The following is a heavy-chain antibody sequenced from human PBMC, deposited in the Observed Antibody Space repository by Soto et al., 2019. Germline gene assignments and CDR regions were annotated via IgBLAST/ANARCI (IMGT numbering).Heavy chain of an antibody. CDR2: ISANNGNT. CDR3: ARDGSHGYSSSWYVDY. CDR1: GYTFTNFG. Sequence: ASVKVSCKASGYTFTNFGISWVRQAPGQGLEWMGIISANNGNTNYAQKFQGRVTMTRDTSTSTVYMELSSLRSEDTALYYCARDGSHGYSSSWYVDYWGQGTLVTVS. D-gene: IGHD6-13*01. V-gene: IGHV1-18*04. J-gene: IGHJ4*02.